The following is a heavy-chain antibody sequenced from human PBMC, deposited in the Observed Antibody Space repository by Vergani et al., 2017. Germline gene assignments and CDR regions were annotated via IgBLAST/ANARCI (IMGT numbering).Heavy chain of an antibody. D-gene: IGHD3-10*01. V-gene: IGHV3-30-3*02. J-gene: IGHJ5*02. CDR3: AKYVGNYDGSGSYRPAGHNWFDP. CDR1: GFTFSSYA. Sequence: QVQLVESGGGVVQPGRSLRLSCAASGFTFSSYAMHWVRQAPGKGLEWVAVISYDGSNKYYADSVKGRFTISRDNSKNTLYLQRNSLRAADTAVYYCAKYVGNYDGSGSYRPAGHNWFDPWGQGTLVTVSS. CDR2: ISYDGSNK.